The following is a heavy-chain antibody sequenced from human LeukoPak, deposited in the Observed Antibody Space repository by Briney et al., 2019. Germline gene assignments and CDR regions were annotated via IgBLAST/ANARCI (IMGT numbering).Heavy chain of an antibody. D-gene: IGHD3-22*01. CDR3: ARDTVVRYYDSSGYYYIDY. CDR2: IIPIFGTA. V-gene: IGHV1-69*06. J-gene: IGHJ4*02. CDR1: GYTFTGYY. Sequence: SVKVSCKASGYTFTGYYMHWVRQAPGQGLEWMGGIIPIFGTANYAQKFQGRVTITPDKSTSTAYMELSRLRSDDTAVYYCARDTVVRYYDSSGYYYIDYWGQGTLVTVSS.